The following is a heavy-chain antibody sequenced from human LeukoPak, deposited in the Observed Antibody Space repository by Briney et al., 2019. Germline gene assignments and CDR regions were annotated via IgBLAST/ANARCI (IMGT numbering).Heavy chain of an antibody. Sequence: GESLKISCKGSGYSFTSYWIGWVRQMPGKGLERMGIIYPGDSDTRYSPSFQGQVTISADKSISTAYLQWSSLKASDTVMYYCARPGYCSGGSCYSVDYWGQGTLVTVSS. V-gene: IGHV5-51*01. D-gene: IGHD2-15*01. CDR3: ARPGYCSGGSCYSVDY. J-gene: IGHJ4*02. CDR2: IYPGDSDT. CDR1: GYSFTSYW.